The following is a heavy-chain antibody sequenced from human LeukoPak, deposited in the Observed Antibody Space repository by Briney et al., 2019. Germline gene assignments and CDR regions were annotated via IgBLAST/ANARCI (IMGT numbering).Heavy chain of an antibody. J-gene: IGHJ4*02. Sequence: GGSLRLSCAVSGFSLYTYSMNWVRQAPGKGLEWVSSITSTSTYIYYADSVKGRFTISRDNAKNSLYLQKNSLRVEDTAVYYCARVGSAAPVTSSGHTIDYWGQGTLVIVSS. D-gene: IGHD3-22*01. V-gene: IGHV3-21*01. CDR3: ARVGSAAPVTSSGHTIDY. CDR1: GFSLYTYS. CDR2: ITSTSTYI.